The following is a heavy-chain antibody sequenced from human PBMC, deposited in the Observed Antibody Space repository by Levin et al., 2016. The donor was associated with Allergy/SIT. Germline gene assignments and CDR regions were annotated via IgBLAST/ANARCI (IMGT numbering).Heavy chain of an antibody. D-gene: IGHD3-3*01. CDR3: AKGESITIFGVVMPFDY. J-gene: IGHJ4*02. V-gene: IGHV3-23*01. Sequence: WIRQPPGKGLEWVSAISGSGGSTYYADSVKGRFTISRDNSKNTLYLQMNSLRAEDTAVYYCAKGESITIFGVVMPFDYWGQGTLVTVSS. CDR2: ISGSGGST.